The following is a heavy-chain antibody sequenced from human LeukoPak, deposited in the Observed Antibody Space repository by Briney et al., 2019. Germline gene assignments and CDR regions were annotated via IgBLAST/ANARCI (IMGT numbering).Heavy chain of an antibody. Sequence: AGGSLRLSCAASGFTVSSNYMSWVRQAPGKGLEWVSVIYSGGSTYYADSVKGRFTISRHNSKNTLYLQMNSLRAEDTAVYYCAREDYGDYRAFDIWGQGTMVTVSS. J-gene: IGHJ3*02. V-gene: IGHV3-53*04. CDR1: GFTVSSNY. CDR3: AREDYGDYRAFDI. CDR2: IYSGGST. D-gene: IGHD4-17*01.